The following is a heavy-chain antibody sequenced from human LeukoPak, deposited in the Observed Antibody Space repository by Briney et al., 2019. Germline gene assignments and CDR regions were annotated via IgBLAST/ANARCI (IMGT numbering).Heavy chain of an antibody. J-gene: IGHJ4*02. CDR3: ATGGGYRFAY. D-gene: IGHD6-25*01. CDR2: INTNTGNP. CDR1: GYTFTSYA. V-gene: IGHV7-4-1*02. Sequence: GASVKVSCKASGYTFTSYAMNWVRQAPGQGLEWMGWINTNTGNPTYAPGFTGRYVFSLDSSINTAYLQISSLKAEDTALYYCATGGGYRFAYWGQGTLVTVSS.